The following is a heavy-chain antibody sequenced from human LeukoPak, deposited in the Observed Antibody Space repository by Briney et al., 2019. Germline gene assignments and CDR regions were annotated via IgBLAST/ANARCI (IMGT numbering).Heavy chain of an antibody. D-gene: IGHD5-12*01. Sequence: PGGSLRLSCAASGFTFSSYAMSWGRQAPGMGLEWVSAISGSGGSTYYADSVKGRFTISRDNSKNTLYLQMNSLRAEDTAVYYCAKQAGRGYDSLFDYWGQGTLVTVSS. CDR3: AKQAGRGYDSLFDY. J-gene: IGHJ4*02. CDR1: GFTFSSYA. CDR2: ISGSGGST. V-gene: IGHV3-23*01.